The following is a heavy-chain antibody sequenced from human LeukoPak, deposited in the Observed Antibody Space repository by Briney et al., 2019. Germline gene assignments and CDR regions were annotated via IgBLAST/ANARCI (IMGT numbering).Heavy chain of an antibody. Sequence: ASVKVSCKVSGYTLTELSMHWVRQAPGKGLEWVGGFDPEDGETIYAQKFQGRVTTTEDTSTDTAYMELSSLRSEDTAVYYCATDGYSSGWYPPVRPVGAFDIWGQGTMVTVSS. J-gene: IGHJ3*02. CDR3: ATDGYSSGWYPPVRPVGAFDI. CDR2: FDPEDGET. V-gene: IGHV1-24*01. D-gene: IGHD6-19*01. CDR1: GYTLTELS.